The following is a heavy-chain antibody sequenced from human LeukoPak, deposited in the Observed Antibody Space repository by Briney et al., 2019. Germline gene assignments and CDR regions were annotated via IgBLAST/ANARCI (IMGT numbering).Heavy chain of an antibody. CDR1: GFTFSSYS. J-gene: IGHJ4*02. V-gene: IGHV3-21*01. CDR3: ARAYCSSTSCYTFIFDY. D-gene: IGHD2-2*02. CDR2: ISSSSSYI. Sequence: PGGSLRLSCAASGFTFSSYSMNWVRQAPGKGLEWVSSISSSSSYIYYADSVKGRFTISRDNAQNSLYLQMNSLRAEDTAVYYCARAYCSSTSCYTFIFDYWGQGTLVTVSS.